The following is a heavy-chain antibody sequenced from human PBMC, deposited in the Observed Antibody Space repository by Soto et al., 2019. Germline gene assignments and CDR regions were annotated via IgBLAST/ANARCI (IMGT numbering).Heavy chain of an antibody. Sequence: ASVKVSCKASGSTFTSYGISWVRQAPGQGLEWMGWISAYNGNTNYAQKLQGRVTMTTDTSTSTACMELRSLRSDDTAVYYCARDGSGSLWADYYYGMDDWGQGTMVTVSS. CDR1: GSTFTSYG. D-gene: IGHD3-10*01. CDR2: ISAYNGNT. J-gene: IGHJ6*02. CDR3: ARDGSGSLWADYYYGMDD. V-gene: IGHV1-18*01.